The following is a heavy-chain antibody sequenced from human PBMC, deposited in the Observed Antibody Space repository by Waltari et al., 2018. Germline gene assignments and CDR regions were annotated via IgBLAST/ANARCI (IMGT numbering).Heavy chain of an antibody. CDR3: ATYIGASLGTAAFDV. V-gene: IGHV4-39*01. Sequence: QLQLQESGPRLVKPSETLSLTCTVSGGYITSNRHYWGWIRQPPGQGLEWVGTISDTGATYSSPSLKSRVTISRDTSKNQLARTLGSVTAADTALYYCATYIGASLGTAAFDVWGQGTMVTVSS. CDR1: GGYITSNRHY. CDR2: ISDTGAT. J-gene: IGHJ3*01. D-gene: IGHD5-12*01.